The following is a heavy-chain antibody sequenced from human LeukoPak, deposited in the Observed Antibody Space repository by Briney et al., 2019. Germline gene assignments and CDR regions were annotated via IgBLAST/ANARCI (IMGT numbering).Heavy chain of an antibody. CDR3: AKDTPYLGAFDI. D-gene: IGHD7-27*01. V-gene: IGHV3-48*01. CDR2: ISSSSSTI. J-gene: IGHJ3*02. CDR1: GFTFSSYE. Sequence: GGSLRLSCAASGFTFSSYEMNWVRQAPGKGLEWVSYISSSSSTIYYADSVKGRFTISRDNAKNSLYLQMNSLRAEDTAVYYCAKDTPYLGAFDIWGQGTMVTVSS.